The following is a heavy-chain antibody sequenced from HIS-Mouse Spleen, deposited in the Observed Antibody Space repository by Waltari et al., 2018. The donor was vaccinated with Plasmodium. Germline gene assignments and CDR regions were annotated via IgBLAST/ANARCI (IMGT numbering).Heavy chain of an antibody. Sequence: QAQMVESGGGVVQPWSSPRRCGGASGCPFSRYGMPWFRQVPGKGLEWVPVISYEGSNKYYADSVKGRFTISRDNSKNTLYLQMNSLRAEDTAVYYCAKEVLGYYDFWSRPDYWGQGTLVTVSS. CDR1: GCPFSRYG. CDR2: ISYEGSNK. D-gene: IGHD3-3*01. J-gene: IGHJ4*02. CDR3: AKEVLGYYDFWSRPDY. V-gene: IGHV3-30*18.